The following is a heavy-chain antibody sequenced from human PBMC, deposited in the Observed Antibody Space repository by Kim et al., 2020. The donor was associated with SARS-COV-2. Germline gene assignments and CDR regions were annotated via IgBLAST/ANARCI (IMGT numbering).Heavy chain of an antibody. CDR3: ARHWDSGYDFEGEFDY. V-gene: IGHV4-39*01. D-gene: IGHD5-12*01. Sequence: SLKSRVTISVATSKTQFSLKLSSVTAADTAVYYCARHWDSGYDFEGEFDYWGQGTLVTVSS. J-gene: IGHJ4*02.